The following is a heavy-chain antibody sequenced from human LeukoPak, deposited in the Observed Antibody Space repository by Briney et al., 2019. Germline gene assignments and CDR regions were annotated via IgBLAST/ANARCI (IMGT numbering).Heavy chain of an antibody. CDR2: INPNSGGT. V-gene: IGHV1-2*04. CDR1: GYTFTGYY. Sequence: ASVKVSCKASGYTFTGYYMHWVRQAPGQGLEWMGWINPNSGGTNYAQKFQGWVTMTRDTSISTAYMELSRLRSDDTAVYYCARDRGGYYYDSSGYSFDYWGQETLVTVSS. J-gene: IGHJ4*02. D-gene: IGHD3-22*01. CDR3: ARDRGGYYYDSSGYSFDY.